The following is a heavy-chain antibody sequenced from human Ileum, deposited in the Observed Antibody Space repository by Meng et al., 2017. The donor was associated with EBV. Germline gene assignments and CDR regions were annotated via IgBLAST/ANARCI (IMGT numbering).Heavy chain of an antibody. CDR3: ERIRYCSSTNGCWGWSPTYIAAAGTGDF. Sequence: QVPGSAPGLVKPSDTLSLTFTVSGDSIPRNNYVWGWVRQSPGKGLEWIGSISYSGNTYYNPSLRSRVTISVDTSKNQFSLRLNSVTAADTAVYYCERIRYCSSTNGCWGWSPTYIAAAGTGDFWGQGTLVTVSS. CDR1: GDSIPRNNYV. V-gene: IGHV4-39*07. D-gene: IGHD2-2*01. CDR2: ISYSGNT. J-gene: IGHJ4*02.